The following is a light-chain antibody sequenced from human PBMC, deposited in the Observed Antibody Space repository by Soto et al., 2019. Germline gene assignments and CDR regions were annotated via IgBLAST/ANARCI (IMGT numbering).Light chain of an antibody. V-gene: IGKV1-39*01. J-gene: IGKJ1*01. CDR2: AAS. Sequence: DIQMTQSPSSLSASVGDRVTITCRASQSISSYLNWYQQKPGKAPKLLIYAASSLQSGVPSRFSGSGSGTDFTLTISSLQPEDFATYYCQQSYSTLWTFVQGTKV. CDR1: QSISSY. CDR3: QQSYSTLWT.